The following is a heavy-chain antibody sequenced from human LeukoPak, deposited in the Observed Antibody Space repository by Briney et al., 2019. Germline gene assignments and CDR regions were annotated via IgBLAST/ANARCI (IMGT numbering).Heavy chain of an antibody. Sequence: GGSLRLSCEASGCTFSVYALHWVRQAPGKGLEWVSTISAGGGDTDYADSVQGRFNISSDNSKNTLHLQMNSLRAEDTAVYYCAKGNQRAYDAFDIWGQGTMVTVSS. J-gene: IGHJ3*02. CDR1: GCTFSVYA. CDR3: AKGNQRAYDAFDI. V-gene: IGHV3-23*01. CDR2: ISAGGGDT. D-gene: IGHD1-14*01.